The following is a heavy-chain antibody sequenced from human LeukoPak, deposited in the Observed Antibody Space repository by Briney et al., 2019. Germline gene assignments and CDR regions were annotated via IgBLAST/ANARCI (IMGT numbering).Heavy chain of an antibody. J-gene: IGHJ2*01. V-gene: IGHV3-23*01. CDR1: GFAITDHH. CDR2: ISASSNYK. Sequence: QTGGSLRLSCAASGFAITDHHMDWVRQAPRKGLEWVSEISASSNYKYYADSVKGRFTISRDNSQNTFFLQMNSLGAEDTALYYFVRGQRSCNSATCHLWYFDLWGRGTLVSVSS. CDR3: VRGQRSCNSATCHLWYFDL. D-gene: IGHD2/OR15-2a*01.